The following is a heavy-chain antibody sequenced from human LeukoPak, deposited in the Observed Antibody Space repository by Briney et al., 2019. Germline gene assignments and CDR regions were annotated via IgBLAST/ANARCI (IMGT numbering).Heavy chain of an antibody. J-gene: IGHJ4*02. V-gene: IGHV1-69*05. CDR2: IIPIFGTA. CDR3: AREEGGSSSSDF. Sequence: AVKVSCKASVGTFISYAISWVRQAPAQGLEWMGRIIPIFGTANCAQKFQGRVTITTDESTSTAYMELSSLRSEDTAVYYCAREEGGSSSSDFWGQGTLVTVSS. D-gene: IGHD6-6*01. CDR1: VGTFISYA.